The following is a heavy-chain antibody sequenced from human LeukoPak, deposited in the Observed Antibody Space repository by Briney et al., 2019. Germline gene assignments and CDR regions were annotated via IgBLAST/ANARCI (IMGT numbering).Heavy chain of an antibody. CDR2: IYYSGST. J-gene: IGHJ4*02. Sequence: SETLSLTCIVSGGSISSSSYYWGWIRQPPGKGLEWIGSIYYSGSTYYNPSLKSRVTISVDTSKNQFSLKLSSVTAADTAVYYCASIPYYYDSSGYYFGGNYWGQGTLVTVSS. V-gene: IGHV4-39*01. CDR1: GGSISSSSYY. D-gene: IGHD3-22*01. CDR3: ASIPYYYDSSGYYFGGNY.